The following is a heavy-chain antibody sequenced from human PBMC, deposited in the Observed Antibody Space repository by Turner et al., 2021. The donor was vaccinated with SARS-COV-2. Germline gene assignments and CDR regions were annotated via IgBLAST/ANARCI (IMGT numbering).Heavy chain of an antibody. D-gene: IGHD4-17*01. CDR1: GFAFTDYY. Sequence: EVQLVESGGGVVQPGGSLTLSFSTSGFAFTDYYMAWVRQAPGKGLEWVGRTRNKTYRYTTEYAASVKGRFIISRDDSRNSLHLQMSSLKTEDTAVYYCTTYGVISHSASDVWGQGATVTVSS. V-gene: IGHV3-72*01. J-gene: IGHJ6*02. CDR2: TRNKTYRYTT. CDR3: TTYGVISHSASDV.